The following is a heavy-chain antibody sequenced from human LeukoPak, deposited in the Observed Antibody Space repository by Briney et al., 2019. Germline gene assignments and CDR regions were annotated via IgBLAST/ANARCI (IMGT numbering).Heavy chain of an antibody. Sequence: SETLSLTCSVSGGSISSFYWSWIRQPPGKGLEWIGYIYYSGSTNYNPSLKSRVTISIDTSKSHFSLKLSSVTAADTAVYYCARRRPMAIRFFATGAYYMDVWGKGTTVTVSS. CDR1: GGSISSFY. CDR2: IYYSGST. V-gene: IGHV4-59*08. J-gene: IGHJ6*03. CDR3: ARRRPMAIRFFATGAYYMDV. D-gene: IGHD3-3*01.